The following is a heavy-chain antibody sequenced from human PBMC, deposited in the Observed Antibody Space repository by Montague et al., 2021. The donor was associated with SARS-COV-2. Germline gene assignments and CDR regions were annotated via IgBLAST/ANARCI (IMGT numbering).Heavy chain of an antibody. CDR2: IYNSGST. CDR1: GGSISRYS. Sequence: SETLSLTCTVSGGSISRYSWTWIRQPPGKGLEWIGYIYNSGSTNYNPSLTSRVTISVDMSKNQFSLKLSSVAAADTAVHYCARVGRGSSWYEVAFDIWGQGTMVTVSS. CDR3: ARVGRGSSWYEVAFDI. J-gene: IGHJ3*02. V-gene: IGHV4-59*01. D-gene: IGHD6-13*01.